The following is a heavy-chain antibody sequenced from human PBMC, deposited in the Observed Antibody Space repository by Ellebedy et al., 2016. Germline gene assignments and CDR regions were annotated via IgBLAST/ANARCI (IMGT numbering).Heavy chain of an antibody. D-gene: IGHD6-6*01. CDR1: GGSFSGYY. CDR2: INHSGST. CDR3: ARGRSSDY. Sequence: SETLSLTXAVYGGSFSGYYWSWIRQPPGKGPEWIGEINHSGSTNYNPSLKSRVTISVDTSKNQFSLKLSSVTAADTAVYYCARGRSSDYWGQGTLVTVSS. J-gene: IGHJ4*02. V-gene: IGHV4-34*01.